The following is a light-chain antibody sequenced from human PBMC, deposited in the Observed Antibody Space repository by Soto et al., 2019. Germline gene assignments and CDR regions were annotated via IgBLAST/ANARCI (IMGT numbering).Light chain of an antibody. CDR1: QTINNN. CDR3: QQRNMWPIT. CDR2: DGY. V-gene: IGKV3-11*01. Sequence: VMTQAPATLSVSPGERATLSCRASQTINNNVAWYQLKDGQVPRLVIYDGYYRATDTPPRFSGSGSGTDFTLTISSLEPEDSAVYYCQQRNMWPITFGQGTRLEIK. J-gene: IGKJ5*01.